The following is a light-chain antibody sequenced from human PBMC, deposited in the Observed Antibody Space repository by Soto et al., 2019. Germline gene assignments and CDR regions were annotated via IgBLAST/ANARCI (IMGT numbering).Light chain of an antibody. CDR3: SSYAGSTPYV. J-gene: IGLJ1*01. Sequence: LTHPPSASWSPGQSVTISCTGTSSDVGGYNYVSWYQQHPGKAPKLMIYEVSKRPSGVPDRFSGSKSGNTASLTVSGLQAEDEADYYCSSYAGSTPYVFGTGTKVTVL. CDR1: SSDVGGYNY. CDR2: EVS. V-gene: IGLV2-8*01.